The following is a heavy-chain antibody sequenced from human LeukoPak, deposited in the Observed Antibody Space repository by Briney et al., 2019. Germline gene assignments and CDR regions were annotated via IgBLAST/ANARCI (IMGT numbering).Heavy chain of an antibody. CDR2: IYTSGST. V-gene: IGHV4-61*02. D-gene: IGHD6-13*01. CDR3: ARAYSPPQWSPFDY. CDR1: GGSISSSSYY. J-gene: IGHJ4*02. Sequence: PSETLSLTCTVSGGSISSSSYYWSWIRQPAGKGLEWIGRIYTSGSTNYNPSLKSRVTISVDTSKNQFSLKLSSVTAADTAVYYCARAYSPPQWSPFDYWGQGTLVTVSS.